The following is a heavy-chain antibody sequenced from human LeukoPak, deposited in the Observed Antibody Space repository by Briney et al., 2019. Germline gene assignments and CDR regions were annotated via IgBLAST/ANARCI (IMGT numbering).Heavy chain of an antibody. Sequence: KPSETLSLTCTVSGGSISTYYWTWIRQPPGKGLEWIGYIYYSGSTNYNPSLKGRVIISVDTSKNQFSLELSSVTAAGTAVYFCAREGLRLDAFDIWGQGTMVTVSS. CDR3: AREGLRLDAFDI. CDR1: GGSISTYY. V-gene: IGHV4-59*01. CDR2: IYYSGST. D-gene: IGHD2-8*01. J-gene: IGHJ3*02.